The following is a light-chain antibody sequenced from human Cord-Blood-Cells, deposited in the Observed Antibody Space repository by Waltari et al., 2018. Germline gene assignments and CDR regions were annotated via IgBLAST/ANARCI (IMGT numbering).Light chain of an antibody. CDR2: GAS. J-gene: IGKJ4*01. CDR1: QSVSSSY. V-gene: IGKV3-20*01. CDR3: QQYGSSPLT. Sequence: IVLTQSPGTRPLSPGERVTPPCRASQSVSSSYLAWYQQKPGQAPRLLIYGASSRATGIPDRFSGSGSGTDFTLTISRLEPEDFAVYYCQQYGSSPLTFGGGTKVEIK.